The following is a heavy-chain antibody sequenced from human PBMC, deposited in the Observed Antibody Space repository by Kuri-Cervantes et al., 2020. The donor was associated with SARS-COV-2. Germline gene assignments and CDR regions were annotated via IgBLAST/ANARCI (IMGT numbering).Heavy chain of an antibody. V-gene: IGHV1-24*01. J-gene: IGHJ4*02. D-gene: IGHD3-22*01. CDR2: FDPEDGET. CDR1: GYTLTELS. Sequence: GESLKISCKVSGYTLTELSMHWVRQAPGKGLEWMGGFDPEDGETIYAQKFQGRVTMTEDTSTDTAYMELSSLRSEDTAVYYCARVPYYYDSSGYYYEELDYWGQGTLVTVSS. CDR3: ARVPYYYDSSGYYYEELDY.